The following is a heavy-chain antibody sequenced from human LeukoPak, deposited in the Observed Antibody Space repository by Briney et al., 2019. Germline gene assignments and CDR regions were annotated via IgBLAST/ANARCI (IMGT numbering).Heavy chain of an antibody. CDR3: ARTLQSYGHNYFDP. D-gene: IGHD3-16*01. CDR1: GYDFPTYW. CDR2: IYPGDSDT. Sequence: GESLKISCKGSGYDFPTYWIGWVRQMPGKGLEWIGIIYPGDSDTRYSPSFQGQATISADKSISTAYLQWSSLKASDTTMYYCARTLQSYGHNYFDPWGQGTLVTVSS. V-gene: IGHV5-51*01. J-gene: IGHJ5*02.